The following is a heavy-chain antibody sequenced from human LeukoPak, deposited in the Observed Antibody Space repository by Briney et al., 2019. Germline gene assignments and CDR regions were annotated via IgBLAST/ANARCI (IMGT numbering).Heavy chain of an antibody. CDR1: GGSISSYY. CDR2: IYYSGST. Sequence: PSETLSLTCTVSGGSISSYYWSWIRQPPGKGLEWIGYIYYSGSTNYNPSLKSRVTISVDTSKNQFSLKLSSVTAADTAVYYCASSRCSSTSCSPWSWFDPWGQGTLVTVSS. J-gene: IGHJ5*02. CDR3: ASSRCSSTSCSPWSWFDP. V-gene: IGHV4-59*12. D-gene: IGHD2-2*01.